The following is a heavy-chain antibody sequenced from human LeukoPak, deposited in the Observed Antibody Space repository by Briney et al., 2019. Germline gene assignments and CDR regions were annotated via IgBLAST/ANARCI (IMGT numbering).Heavy chain of an antibody. CDR2: IKQDGSEK. V-gene: IGHV3-7*03. D-gene: IGHD6-19*01. Sequence: GGSLRLSCAASGFTFCSYWMSWVRKAPGKGVEWVANIKQDGSEKYYVDSVKGRFTISRDNAKNSLYLQMNSLRAEDTAVYYCARVPSRGWYFDYWGQGTLVTVSS. CDR1: GFTFCSYW. CDR3: ARVPSRGWYFDY. J-gene: IGHJ4*02.